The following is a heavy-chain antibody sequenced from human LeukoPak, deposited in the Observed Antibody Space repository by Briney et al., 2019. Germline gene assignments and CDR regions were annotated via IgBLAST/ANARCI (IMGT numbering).Heavy chain of an antibody. CDR1: GYSISSGYY. Sequence: SETLSLTCTVSGYSISSGYYWGWIRQPPGKGLEWIGSIYHSGSTYYNPSLKSRVTISVDTSKNQFSLKLSSVTAADTAVYYCARGYYGSGGPNWFDPWGQGTLVTVSS. J-gene: IGHJ5*02. D-gene: IGHD3-10*01. V-gene: IGHV4-38-2*02. CDR3: ARGYYGSGGPNWFDP. CDR2: IYHSGST.